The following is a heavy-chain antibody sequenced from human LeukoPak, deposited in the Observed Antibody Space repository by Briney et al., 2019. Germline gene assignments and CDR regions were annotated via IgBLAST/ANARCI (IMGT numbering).Heavy chain of an antibody. Sequence: ASVTVSCKASEGTFSSYAISWVRQAPGQGLEWMGGIIPIFGTANYAQKFQGRVTITADESTGTAYMELSSLRSEDTAVYYCARAAEDCSSTSCRPRPSFFDYWGQGTLVTVSS. J-gene: IGHJ4*02. CDR1: EGTFSSYA. V-gene: IGHV1-69*13. CDR3: ARAAEDCSSTSCRPRPSFFDY. CDR2: IIPIFGTA. D-gene: IGHD2-2*01.